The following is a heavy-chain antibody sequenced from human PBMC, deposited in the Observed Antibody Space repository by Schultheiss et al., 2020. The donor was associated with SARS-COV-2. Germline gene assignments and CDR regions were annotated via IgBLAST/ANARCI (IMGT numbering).Heavy chain of an antibody. J-gene: IGHJ5*02. CDR3: ARVRSLPAAIGWFDP. D-gene: IGHD2-2*01. CDR1: GYSFTSYW. CDR2: IYPGDSDT. V-gene: IGHV5-51*07. Sequence: GESLKISCKGSGYSFTSYWIGWVHQMPGKGLEWMGIIYPGDSDTRYSPSFQGQVTISADKSIDTAYLQWSSLQASDTAMYYCARVRSLPAAIGWFDPWGQGTLVTVSS.